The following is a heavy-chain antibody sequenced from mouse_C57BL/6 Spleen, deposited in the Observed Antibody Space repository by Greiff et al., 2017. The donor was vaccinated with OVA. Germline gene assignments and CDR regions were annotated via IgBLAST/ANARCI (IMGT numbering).Heavy chain of an antibody. D-gene: IGHD4-1*02. CDR1: GYTFTDYY. Sequence: EVKLQESGPVLVKPGASVKMSCKASGYTFTDYYMNWVKQSHGKSLEWIGVINPYNGGTSYNQKFKGKATLTVDKSSSTAYMELNSLTSEDSAVYYCAPTGFDYWGQGTTLTVSS. J-gene: IGHJ2*01. CDR3: APTGFDY. V-gene: IGHV1-19*01. CDR2: INPYNGGT.